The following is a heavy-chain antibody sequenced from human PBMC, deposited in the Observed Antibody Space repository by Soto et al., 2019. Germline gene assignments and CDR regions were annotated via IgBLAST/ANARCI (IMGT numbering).Heavy chain of an antibody. CDR3: ARAGGYDFWSGYSHLDY. CDR1: GGSISSGGYY. CDR2: IYYSGST. Sequence: SETLSLTCTVSGGSISSGGYYWSWIRQHPGKGLEWIGYIYYSGSTYYNPSLKSRVTISVDTSKNQFSLKLSSVTAADTAVYYCARAGGYDFWSGYSHLDYWGQGTLVTVSS. D-gene: IGHD3-3*01. J-gene: IGHJ4*02. V-gene: IGHV4-31*03.